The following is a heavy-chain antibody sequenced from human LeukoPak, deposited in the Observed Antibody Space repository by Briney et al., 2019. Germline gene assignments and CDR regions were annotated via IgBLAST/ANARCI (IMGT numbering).Heavy chain of an antibody. V-gene: IGHV1-8*03. D-gene: IGHD3-3*01. Sequence: ASVKVSCKASGYTFTSYDINWVRQATGQGLEWMGWMNPNSGNTGYAQKFQGRVTITRNTSISTAYMELSSLRSEDTAVYYCARGRPGIDFWSGYSVEALDYWGQGTLVTVSS. CDR2: MNPNSGNT. J-gene: IGHJ4*02. CDR3: ARGRPGIDFWSGYSVEALDY. CDR1: GYTFTSYD.